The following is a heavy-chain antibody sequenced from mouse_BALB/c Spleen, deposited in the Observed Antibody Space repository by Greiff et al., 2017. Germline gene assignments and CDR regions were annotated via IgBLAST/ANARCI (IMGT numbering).Heavy chain of an antibody. J-gene: IGHJ4*01. D-gene: IGHD1-1*01. Sequence: DLVKPGASVKLSCKASGYTFTSYWINWIKQRPGQGLEWIGRIAPGSGSTYYNEMFKGKATLTVDTSSSTAYIQLSSLSSEDSAVYFCARYYGSSDAMDYWGQGTSVTVSA. CDR2: IAPGSGST. CDR1: GYTFTSYW. CDR3: ARYYGSSDAMDY. V-gene: IGHV1S41*01.